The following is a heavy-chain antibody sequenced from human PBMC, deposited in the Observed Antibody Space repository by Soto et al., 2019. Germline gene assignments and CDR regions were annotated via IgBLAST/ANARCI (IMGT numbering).Heavy chain of an antibody. CDR2: IRSKAYSSAT. Sequence: EVQLVESGGGLVQPGGSLTLSCAASGFTFSDAAIHWVRQASGKGLEWVGRIRSKAYSSATAYAASVKGRFTISRDDSTNTAYLQMNSLKAEDTAVYDWTRHSVDYWGQGTLVTVCS. CDR3: TRHSVDY. J-gene: IGHJ4*02. CDR1: GFTFSDAA. V-gene: IGHV3-73*01.